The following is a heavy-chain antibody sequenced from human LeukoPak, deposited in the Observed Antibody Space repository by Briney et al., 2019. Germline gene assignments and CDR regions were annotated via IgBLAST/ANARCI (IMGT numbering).Heavy chain of an antibody. J-gene: IGHJ1*01. V-gene: IGHV4-31*03. D-gene: IGHD3-22*01. CDR2: ISYTGST. CDR3: ARGDSYYDSPRQH. CDR1: GGSISSGGYY. Sequence: SQTLSLTCTVSGGSISSGGYYWSWIRQYPGKGLEWIGFISYTGSTHYNPSLKSRVTISQDTSQNQFSLKLSSVTAADTAVYYCARGDSYYDSPRQHWGQGTLVTVSS.